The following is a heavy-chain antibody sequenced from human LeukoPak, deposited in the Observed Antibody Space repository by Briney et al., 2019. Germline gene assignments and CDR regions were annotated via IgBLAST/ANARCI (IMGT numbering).Heavy chain of an antibody. V-gene: IGHV4-59*01. CDR1: GDSISGYF. Sequence: KPSETLSLTCTVSGDSISGYFWSCIRQPPGKRLEWIGRIYASGTTNYNPSLQSRVTISGDTSKNQVSLKLSSVTAADTAIYYCARVKTTISYYYMDVWGKGTTVIVSS. J-gene: IGHJ6*03. CDR2: IYASGTT. CDR3: ARVKTTISYYYMDV. D-gene: IGHD3-3*01.